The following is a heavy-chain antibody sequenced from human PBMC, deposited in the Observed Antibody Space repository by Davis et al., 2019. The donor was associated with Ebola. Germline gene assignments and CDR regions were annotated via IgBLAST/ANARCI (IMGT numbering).Heavy chain of an antibody. Sequence: GGPLRLSCAASGFTFSGSAMHWVRQASGKGLEWVGRIRSKANSYATAYAASVKGRFTISRDDSKNTAYLQMNSLKTEDTAVYYCTLTVGSFDYWGQGTLVTVSS. CDR2: IRSKANSYAT. J-gene: IGHJ4*02. V-gene: IGHV3-73*01. D-gene: IGHD1-20*01. CDR3: TLTVGSFDY. CDR1: GFTFSGSA.